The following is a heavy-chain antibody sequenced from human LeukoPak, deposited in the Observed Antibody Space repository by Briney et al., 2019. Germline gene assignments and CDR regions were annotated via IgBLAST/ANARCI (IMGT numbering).Heavy chain of an antibody. CDR2: IYYGGST. D-gene: IGHD1-26*01. V-gene: IGHV4-59*12. CDR1: GGSISSYY. CDR3: ARKGASNWFDP. Sequence: SETLSLTCTVSGGSISSYYWSWVQQPPGKGLEWIGYIYYGGSTNYNPSLKSRVSISVDTSKNQFSLKVTSLTVADTAVYYCARKGASNWFDPWGQGTLVTVSS. J-gene: IGHJ5*02.